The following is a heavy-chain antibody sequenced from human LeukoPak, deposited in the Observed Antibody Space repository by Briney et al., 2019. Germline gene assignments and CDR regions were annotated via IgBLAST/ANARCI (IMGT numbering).Heavy chain of an antibody. Sequence: ASVKASCKASGYTFTSYYMHWVRQAPGQGLEWMGWIDTNNGETNYTQRFLGRVTMTTDTSTNTAYMELRSLRSDDTAVFYCVRDVDQRLDYWGQGTLVTVSS. CDR3: VRDVDQRLDY. V-gene: IGHV1/OR15-2*02. CDR2: IDTNNGET. CDR1: GYTFTSYY. J-gene: IGHJ4*02.